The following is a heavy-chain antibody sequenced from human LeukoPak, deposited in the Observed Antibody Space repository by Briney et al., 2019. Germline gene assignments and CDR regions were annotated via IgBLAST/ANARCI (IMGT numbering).Heavy chain of an antibody. D-gene: IGHD3-10*01. J-gene: IGHJ4*02. CDR1: GFTFSSYW. V-gene: IGHV3-7*01. Sequence: PGGSLRLSCAASGFTFSSYWMSWVRRAPGKGLEWVANIKQDGSEKYYVDSVKGRFTISRDNAKNSLYLQMNSLRAEDTAVYYCAAAPGGYGSGSYRSYFDYWGQGTLVTVSS. CDR2: IKQDGSEK. CDR3: AAAPGGYGSGSYRSYFDY.